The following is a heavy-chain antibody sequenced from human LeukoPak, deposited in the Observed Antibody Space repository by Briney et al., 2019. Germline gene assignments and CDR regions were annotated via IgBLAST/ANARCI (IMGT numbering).Heavy chain of an antibody. CDR3: AKGPSYYYDSSGYFDY. V-gene: IGHV3-9*01. CDR1: GFTFDDYA. J-gene: IGHJ4*02. D-gene: IGHD3-22*01. CDR2: ISWNSGSI. Sequence: GRSLRLSCAASGFTFDDYAMHWVRHAPGKGLEWVSGISWNSGSIGYADSVKGRFTISRDNAKNSLYLQMNSLRAEDTALYYCAKGPSYYYDSSGYFDYWGQGTLVTVSS.